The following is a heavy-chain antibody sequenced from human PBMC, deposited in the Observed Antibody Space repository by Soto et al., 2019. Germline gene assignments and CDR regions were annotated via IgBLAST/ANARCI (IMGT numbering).Heavy chain of an antibody. CDR3: ARLRGRSSSPPLDY. D-gene: IGHD6-6*01. V-gene: IGHV1-69*02. Sequence: SVKVSCKASGGTFSSYTISWVRQAPGQGLEWMGRIIPILGIANYAQKFQGRVTITADKSTSTAYMELSSLRSEDTAVYYCARLRGRSSSPPLDYWGQGTLVTVSS. J-gene: IGHJ4*02. CDR2: IIPILGIA. CDR1: GGTFSSYT.